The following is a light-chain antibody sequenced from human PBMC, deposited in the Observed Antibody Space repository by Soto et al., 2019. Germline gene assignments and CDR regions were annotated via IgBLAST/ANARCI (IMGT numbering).Light chain of an antibody. CDR2: TTS. CDR3: QQYGSSPIT. Sequence: EIELTQSPGTVSLSPGERATLSCRASQSVDSTYLAWYQHKSGQAPRLLIYTTSSRATGIPDRFSGSGSGTDFTLTISRLEPEDFAVYYCQQYGSSPITFGQGTRLEIK. V-gene: IGKV3-20*01. J-gene: IGKJ5*01. CDR1: QSVDSTY.